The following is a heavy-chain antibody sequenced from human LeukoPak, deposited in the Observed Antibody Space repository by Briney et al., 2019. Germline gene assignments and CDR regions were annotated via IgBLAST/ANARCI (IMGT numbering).Heavy chain of an antibody. J-gene: IGHJ4*02. CDR1: GFTFSSYS. V-gene: IGHV3-21*04. CDR3: AKSSGSWKFDY. D-gene: IGHD1-1*01. Sequence: GGSLRLSCAASGFTFSSYSMNWVRRAPGKGLEWVSSITSSSSYTYYADSVKGRFTISRDNSKNTLFLHMNSLRAEDTALYYCAKSSGSWKFDYWGQGTLVTVSP. CDR2: ITSSSSYT.